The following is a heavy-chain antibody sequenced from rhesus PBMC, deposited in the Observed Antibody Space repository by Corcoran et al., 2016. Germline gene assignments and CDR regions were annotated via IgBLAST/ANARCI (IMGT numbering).Heavy chain of an antibody. CDR1: GYSISSGYG. V-gene: IGHV4-127*01. J-gene: IGHJ4*01. CDR3: ARGVGYSYSFDY. D-gene: IGHD5-12*01. Sequence: QVQLQESGPGLVKPSETLSLTCAVSGYSISSGYGWSWIRQPPGKGLEWIGYIGGRSGSTNYNPSLKRRVTISKDTSKNQFSLKLRSVTAADTAVYYCARGVGYSYSFDYWGQGVLVTVSS. CDR2: IGGRSGST.